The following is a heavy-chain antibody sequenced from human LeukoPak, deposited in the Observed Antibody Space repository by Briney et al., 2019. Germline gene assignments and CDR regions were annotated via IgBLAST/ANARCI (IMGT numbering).Heavy chain of an antibody. D-gene: IGHD4-17*01. Sequence: SETLSLTCTVSGGSISSSNYYWGWIRQPPGKALEWIGNIFYSGSTYYSPSLKSRVTISLDTSKNQFSLKLSSVTAADTAVYYCARLSTVTTSFDYWGQGTLVTVSS. CDR1: GGSISSSNYY. CDR3: ARLSTVTTSFDY. V-gene: IGHV4-39*07. CDR2: IFYSGST. J-gene: IGHJ4*02.